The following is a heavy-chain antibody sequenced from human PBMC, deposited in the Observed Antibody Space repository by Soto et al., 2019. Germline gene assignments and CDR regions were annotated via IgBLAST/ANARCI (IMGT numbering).Heavy chain of an antibody. CDR1: GDSISDTDYY. Sequence: SETLSLTCTFSGDSISDTDYYWGWIRQSPRKGLTWIGSIYYSGITDYNPSLRSRGAISIDTSKNQFSLKLSSVTAADTAFYYCAREGALLFGGNSDYYSTMDVWGQGTTVTVSS. CDR3: AREGALLFGGNSDYYSTMDV. CDR2: IYYSGIT. D-gene: IGHD2-21*02. V-gene: IGHV4-39*02. J-gene: IGHJ6*02.